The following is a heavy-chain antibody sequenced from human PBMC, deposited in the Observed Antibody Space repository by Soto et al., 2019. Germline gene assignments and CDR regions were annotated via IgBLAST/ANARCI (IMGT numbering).Heavy chain of an antibody. J-gene: IGHJ3*02. CDR1: GFTFSSYS. Sequence: EVQLVESGGGLVKPGGSLRLSCAASGFTFSSYSMNWVRQAPGKGLEWVSSISSSSSYIYYADSVKGQFTISRDNAKNSLYLQMNSLRAEDTAVYYCARDSPLLWFGETHLDAFDIWGQGTMVTVSS. D-gene: IGHD3-10*01. CDR3: ARDSPLLWFGETHLDAFDI. CDR2: ISSSSSYI. V-gene: IGHV3-21*01.